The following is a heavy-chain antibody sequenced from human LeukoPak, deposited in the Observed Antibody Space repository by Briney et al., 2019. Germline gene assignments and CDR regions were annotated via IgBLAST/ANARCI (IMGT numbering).Heavy chain of an antibody. CDR3: ARDYYKNFDY. D-gene: IGHD3-22*01. V-gene: IGHV3-21*01. CDR2: ISSSSSYI. Sequence: GGSLRLSCATSGFTFSDYPMNWVRQAPGKGLEWVSSISSSSSYIFYADSVKGRFTISRDNAKNSLYLQMNSLRAEDTAVYYCARDYYKNFDYWGQGTLVTVSS. CDR1: GFTFSDYP. J-gene: IGHJ4*02.